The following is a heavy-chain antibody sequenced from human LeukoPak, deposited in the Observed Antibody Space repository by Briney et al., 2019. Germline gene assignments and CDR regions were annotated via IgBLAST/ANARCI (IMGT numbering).Heavy chain of an antibody. Sequence: GGSLRLSCAASGFTFSSYAMSWVRQAPGKGLEWVSYISGSAVTTFHADSVKGRFTISRDNSKNTLYLQMNSLRAEDTAVYYCARAPGPSRTSGAPGDWGQGTLLTVSS. V-gene: IGHV3-23*01. CDR2: ISGSAVTT. CDR1: GFTFSSYA. J-gene: IGHJ4*02. D-gene: IGHD2-8*01. CDR3: ARAPGPSRTSGAPGD.